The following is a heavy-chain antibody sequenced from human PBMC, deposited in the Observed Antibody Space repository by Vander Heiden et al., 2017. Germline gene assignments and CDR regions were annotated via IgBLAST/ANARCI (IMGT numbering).Heavy chain of an antibody. Sequence: QLQLQESGPGLVKPSETLSLTCTVPGGSISSSSYYWGWIRQPPGKGLEWIGSIYYSGSTYYNPSLKSRVTISVDTSKNQFSLKLSSVTAADTAVYYCARRPASPAGYSYGLDYWGQGTLVTVSS. V-gene: IGHV4-39*01. CDR2: IYYSGST. D-gene: IGHD5-18*01. CDR3: ARRPASPAGYSYGLDY. J-gene: IGHJ4*02. CDR1: GGSISSSSYY.